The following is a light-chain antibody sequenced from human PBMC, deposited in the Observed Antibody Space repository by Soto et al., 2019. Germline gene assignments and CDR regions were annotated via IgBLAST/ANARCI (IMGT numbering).Light chain of an antibody. J-gene: IGKJ3*01. CDR1: QDITNY. V-gene: IGKV1-33*01. CDR2: HAS. Sequence: DIKMTQSPSSLSASVGDRVTITCQASQDITNYLNWYQQKPGKAPKLLIYHASNLATGVPSRFSGSGSGTDFPFTITSLPPEDIATYFCHQYDNVPPTFGAGTKVDIK. CDR3: HQYDNVPPT.